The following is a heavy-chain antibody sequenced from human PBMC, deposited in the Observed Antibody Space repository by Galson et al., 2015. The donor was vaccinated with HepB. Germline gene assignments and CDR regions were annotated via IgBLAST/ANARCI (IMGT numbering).Heavy chain of an antibody. CDR3: ARGTFSSSRPGWFDP. Sequence: SLRLSCAASGFTFSSYSMSWVRQAPGKGLEWVSYISSSSSTIYYADSVKGRFTISRDNAKNSLYLQMNSLRDEDTAVYYCARGTFSSSRPGWFDPWGQGTLVTVSS. CDR1: GFTFSSYS. CDR2: ISSSSSTI. V-gene: IGHV3-48*02. J-gene: IGHJ5*02. D-gene: IGHD6-13*01.